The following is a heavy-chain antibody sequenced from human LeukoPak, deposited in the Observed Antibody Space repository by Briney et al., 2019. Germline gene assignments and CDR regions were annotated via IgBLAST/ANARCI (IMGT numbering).Heavy chain of an antibody. V-gene: IGHV3-23*01. CDR3: AKGHSDGCNYAD. CDR1: GFTFNSYA. Sequence: GGSLRLSCAASGFTFNSYAMDWVRQAPGRGLEWVSAISGSGHSTYYADSVKGRFTISRDNSKNTLYLQMNSLRAEDTAVYYCAKGHSDGCNYADWGQGTLVTVSS. J-gene: IGHJ4*02. D-gene: IGHD5-24*01. CDR2: ISGSGHST.